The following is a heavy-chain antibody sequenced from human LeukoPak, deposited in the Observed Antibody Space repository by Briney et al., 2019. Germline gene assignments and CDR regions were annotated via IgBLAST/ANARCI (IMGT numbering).Heavy chain of an antibody. V-gene: IGHV3-30*02. J-gene: IGHJ4*02. CDR1: GFTFSSYG. CDR2: IRYDGSNK. Sequence: EGSLRLSCAASGFTFSSYGMHWVRQAPGKGLEWVAFIRYDGSNKYYADSVKGRFTISRVNSKNTLYLQMNSLRAEDTAVYYCAKGPFWSGYRFDYWGQGTLATVSS. D-gene: IGHD3-3*01. CDR3: AKGPFWSGYRFDY.